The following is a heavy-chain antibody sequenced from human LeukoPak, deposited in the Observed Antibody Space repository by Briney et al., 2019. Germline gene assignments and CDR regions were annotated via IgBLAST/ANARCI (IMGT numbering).Heavy chain of an antibody. D-gene: IGHD5-18*01. CDR3: ARLRGYSYGSFDY. Sequence: SETLSLTCTVSGGSISSYYWSWLRQPPGKGLEWIGYIYYSGSTNYNPSLKSRVTISVDTSKNQFSPKLSSVTAADTAVYYCARLRGYSYGSFDYWGQGTLVTVSS. V-gene: IGHV4-59*01. CDR1: GGSISSYY. CDR2: IYYSGST. J-gene: IGHJ4*02.